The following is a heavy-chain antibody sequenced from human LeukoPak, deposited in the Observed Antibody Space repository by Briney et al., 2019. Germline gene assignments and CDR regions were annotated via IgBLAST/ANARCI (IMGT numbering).Heavy chain of an antibody. V-gene: IGHV4-61*05. CDR2: IYYSGST. CDR1: GGSISSSSYY. J-gene: IGHJ4*02. Sequence: SETLSLTCTVSGGSISSSSYYWGWIRQPPGKGLEWIGYIYYSGSTNYNPSLKSRVTISVDTSKNQFSLKLSSVTAADTAVYYCARPTRGYSYGPIDYWGQGTLVTVSS. D-gene: IGHD5-18*01. CDR3: ARPTRGYSYGPIDY.